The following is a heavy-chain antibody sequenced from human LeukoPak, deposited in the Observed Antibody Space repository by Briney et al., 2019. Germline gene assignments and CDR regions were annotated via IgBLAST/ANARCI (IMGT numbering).Heavy chain of an antibody. J-gene: IGHJ5*02. D-gene: IGHD2-2*01. V-gene: IGHV3-21*01. CDR3: ARDRYPDQPLNWFDP. CDR1: GFTFSSYS. CDR2: ISSSSSYI. Sequence: GGSLRLSCAASGFTFSSYSMNWVRQAPGKGLEWVSSISSSSSYIYYADSVKGRFTISRDNAKNSLYLQMNSLRAEDTAVYYCARDRYPDQPLNWFDPWGQGTLVTVSS.